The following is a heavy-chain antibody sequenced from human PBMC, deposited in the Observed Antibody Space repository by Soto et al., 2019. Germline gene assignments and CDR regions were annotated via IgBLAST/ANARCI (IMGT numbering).Heavy chain of an antibody. Sequence: QVQLVESGGGVVQPGRSLRLSCAASGFTFSSYAMYWVRQAPGKGLEWVAVISYDGNNKYYADSVKGRFTISRDNSKNTLYLQMNSVRAEDMAVYSCARAGCDGGSCSTLVGLRYGMDVWGQGTTVTVSS. D-gene: IGHD2-15*01. CDR3: ARAGCDGGSCSTLVGLRYGMDV. CDR1: GFTFSSYA. V-gene: IGHV3-30-3*01. CDR2: ISYDGNNK. J-gene: IGHJ6*02.